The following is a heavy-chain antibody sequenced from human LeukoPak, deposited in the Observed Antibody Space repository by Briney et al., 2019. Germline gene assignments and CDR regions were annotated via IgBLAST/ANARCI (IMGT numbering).Heavy chain of an antibody. CDR1: GGSISSSSYY. J-gene: IGHJ4*02. D-gene: IGHD3-16*02. V-gene: IGHV4-39*02. Sequence: SGTLSLTCTVSGGSISSSSYYWGWIRQPPGKGLEWIGSIYYSGSTYYNPSLKSRVTISVDTSKNQFSLKLSSVTAADTAVYYCARESYYDYVWGSYRYTVFDYWGQGTLVTVSS. CDR3: ARESYYDYVWGSYRYTVFDY. CDR2: IYYSGST.